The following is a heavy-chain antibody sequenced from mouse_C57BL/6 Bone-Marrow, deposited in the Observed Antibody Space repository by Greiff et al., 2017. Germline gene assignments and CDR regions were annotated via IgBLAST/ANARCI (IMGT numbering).Heavy chain of an antibody. CDR1: GFNIKDDY. V-gene: IGHV14-4*01. J-gene: IGHJ2*01. Sequence: EVQLVESGAELVRPGASVKLSCTASGFNIKDDYMHWVKQRPEQGLEWIGWIDPENGDTEYASKFQGKATITADKSSSTAYLQLSSLTSEDTAVYYCTIMVTTVFDYWGQGTTLTVSS. D-gene: IGHD2-2*01. CDR3: TIMVTTVFDY. CDR2: IDPENGDT.